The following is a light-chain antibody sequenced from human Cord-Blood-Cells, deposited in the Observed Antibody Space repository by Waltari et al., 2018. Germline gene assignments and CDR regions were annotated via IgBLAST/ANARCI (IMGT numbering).Light chain of an antibody. J-gene: IGKJ1*01. Sequence: DIQMTQSPSSLYASVGDRVTITCRASQSISSYLNWYQQKPGKAPKLLIYAASSLQSGVPSRFSGSGSGTDFTLTISSLQPEDCATYYCQQSYSTPRTFGQGTKVEIK. CDR2: AAS. CDR3: QQSYSTPRT. V-gene: IGKV1-39*01. CDR1: QSISSY.